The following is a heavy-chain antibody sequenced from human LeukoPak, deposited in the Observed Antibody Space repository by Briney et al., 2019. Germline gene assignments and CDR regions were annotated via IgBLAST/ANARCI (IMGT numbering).Heavy chain of an antibody. D-gene: IGHD1-26*01. V-gene: IGHV3-7*01. Sequence: GGSLRLSCAASGFTLSNTWMAWVRQAPGKGLEWVANINQDGSTKQYVDSVKGRFTISRDNAKNSLHLQMNSLRAEDTAVYYCARGQSGSLDYWGQGTLLTVSS. J-gene: IGHJ4*02. CDR2: INQDGSTK. CDR1: GFTLSNTW. CDR3: ARGQSGSLDY.